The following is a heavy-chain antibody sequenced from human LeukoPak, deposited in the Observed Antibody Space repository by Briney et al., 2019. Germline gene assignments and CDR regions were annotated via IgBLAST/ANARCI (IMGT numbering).Heavy chain of an antibody. Sequence: ASVKVSCKASGYTFTTYAMNWVRQAPGQGPEWMGWVNTNSGNPTYAQGFTGRFVFSLDTSVSTAYLQISSLKAEDTAVYYCAKGGYYTSASDAFDFWGQGTLVSVSS. V-gene: IGHV7-4-1*02. CDR2: VNTNSGNP. CDR3: AKGGYYTSASDAFDF. D-gene: IGHD3-22*01. CDR1: GYTFTTYA. J-gene: IGHJ3*01.